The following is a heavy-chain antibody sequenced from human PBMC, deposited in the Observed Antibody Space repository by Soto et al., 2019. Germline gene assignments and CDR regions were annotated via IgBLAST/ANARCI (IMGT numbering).Heavy chain of an antibody. D-gene: IGHD3-22*01. CDR2: ISSSSSYI. CDR3: ARDTRDYYDSSGSFDY. J-gene: IGHJ4*02. Sequence: GGSLRLSCAASGFTFSSYTMNWVRQAPGKGLEWVSSISSSSSYIYYADSVKGRFTISRDNSKNTRYLQMNSLRAEDTAVYYCARDTRDYYDSSGSFDYWGQGTLVTVSS. CDR1: GFTFSSYT. V-gene: IGHV3-21*01.